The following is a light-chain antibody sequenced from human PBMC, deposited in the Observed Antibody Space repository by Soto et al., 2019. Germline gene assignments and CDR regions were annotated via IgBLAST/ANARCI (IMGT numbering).Light chain of an antibody. CDR2: DVT. V-gene: IGLV2-14*01. CDR3: SSYTSSSTWV. J-gene: IGLJ3*02. Sequence: QSALTQPASVSDSPGQSITISCTGTSSDVGAYNYVSWYQQHPGKAPKLMIYDVTNRPSGVSNRFSGSKSGNTASLTISGLQAEAEADYYCSSYTSSSTWVFGGGTKLTVL. CDR1: SSDVGAYNY.